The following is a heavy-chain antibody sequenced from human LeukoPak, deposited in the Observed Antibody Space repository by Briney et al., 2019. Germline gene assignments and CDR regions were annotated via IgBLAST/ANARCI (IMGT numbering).Heavy chain of an antibody. J-gene: IGHJ4*02. V-gene: IGHV1-18*01. CDR3: ARDLGPTTPPPSDDY. Sequence: GASVKVSCKASGYTFTSYGISWVRQAPGQGLEWMGWISAYNGNTNYAQKLQGRVTMTTDTSTSTAYMELRSLRSDDTAVYYCARDLGPTTPPPSDDYWGQGTLVTVSS. CDR1: GYTFTSYG. CDR2: ISAYNGNT. D-gene: IGHD4-11*01.